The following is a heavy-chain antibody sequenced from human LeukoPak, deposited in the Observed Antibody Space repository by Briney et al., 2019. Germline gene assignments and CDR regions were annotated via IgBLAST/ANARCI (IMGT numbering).Heavy chain of an antibody. CDR2: LGMNGASV. CDR1: GFTFSSYS. CDR3: AKHWRGTWNSAYYFDS. V-gene: IGHV3-23*01. D-gene: IGHD1-7*01. Sequence: GGSLRLSCAASGFTFSSYSMNWVRQAPGKGLEWVATLGMNGASVYYADFVRGRFTISGDNSKSTLYLQLNSLRVEDTAVYYCAKHWRGTWNSAYYFDSWGQGTLVSVSS. J-gene: IGHJ4*02.